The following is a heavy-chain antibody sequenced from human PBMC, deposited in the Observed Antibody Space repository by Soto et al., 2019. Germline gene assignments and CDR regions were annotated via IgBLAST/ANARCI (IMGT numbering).Heavy chain of an antibody. V-gene: IGHV4-4*02. D-gene: IGHD6-19*01. J-gene: IGHJ4*02. CDR1: GGSIRSSNW. CDR2: NYLSWNT. CDR3: ARHVSGWYYFDF. Sequence: QVQLQESGPGLVKPSGTLSLTCAVSGGSIRSSNWWTWVRQPPGKGLGWIGENYLSWNTNYNTSLKSRVIISIDESKNHFSLKLSSVTAAYTAVYYCARHVSGWYYFDFWGQGTLVTVSS.